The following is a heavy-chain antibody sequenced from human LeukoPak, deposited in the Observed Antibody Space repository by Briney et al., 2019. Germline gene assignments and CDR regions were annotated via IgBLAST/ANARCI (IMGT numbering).Heavy chain of an antibody. Sequence: ASVKVSCKVSGYTLTELSMHWVRQAPGKGLEWMGGFDPEDGETIYAQKFQGRVTMTEDTSTDTAYMELSSLRSEDTAVYYCATSVMGFLEWLPTDYWGQGTLVTVSS. J-gene: IGHJ4*02. D-gene: IGHD3-3*01. V-gene: IGHV1-24*01. CDR3: ATSVMGFLEWLPTDY. CDR1: GYTLTELS. CDR2: FDPEDGET.